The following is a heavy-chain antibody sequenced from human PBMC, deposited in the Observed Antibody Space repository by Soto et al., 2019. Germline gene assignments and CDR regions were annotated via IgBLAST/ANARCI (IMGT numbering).Heavy chain of an antibody. J-gene: IGHJ3*01. CDR1: GFTFSYYW. V-gene: IGHV3-74*01. CDR2: IHSDGSGT. CDR3: ARGDRGAFDL. Sequence: EVQLVESGGGLVQPGESLRLSCAASGFTFSYYWMHWVRQAPGKGLVWVSRIHSDGSGTTYADSVKGRFTISRDNARNTVYLQMNSLRVEDTAVYYCARGDRGAFDLWGQGTVVTVSS. D-gene: IGHD1-26*01.